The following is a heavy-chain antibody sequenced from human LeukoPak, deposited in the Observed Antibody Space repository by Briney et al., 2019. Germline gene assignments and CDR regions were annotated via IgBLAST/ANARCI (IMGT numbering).Heavy chain of an antibody. CDR1: GGSISSGSYY. CDR3: ARGEYCSSTSCYFFSWFDP. V-gene: IGHV4-61*02. D-gene: IGHD2-2*01. CDR2: IYTSGST. J-gene: IGHJ5*02. Sequence: SETLSLTCTVSGGSISSGSYYWSWIRQPAGKGLEWIGRIYTSGSTNYNPSLKSRVTISVDTSKNQFSLKLSSVTAADTAVHYCARGEYCSSTSCYFFSWFDPWGQGTLVTVSS.